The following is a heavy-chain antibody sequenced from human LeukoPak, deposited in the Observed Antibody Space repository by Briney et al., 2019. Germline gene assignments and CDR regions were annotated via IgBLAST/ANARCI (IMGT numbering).Heavy chain of an antibody. CDR2: INPNSGGT. D-gene: IGHD3-22*01. V-gene: IGHV1-2*02. CDR3: ARGVKEPPRYQNYYDSSGYLYFDY. Sequence: ASVKVSCKASGYTFTGYYMHWVRQAPGQGLEWMGWINPNSGGTNYAQKFQGRVTITTDESTSTAYMELSSLRSEDTAVYYCARGVKEPPRYQNYYDSSGYLYFDYWGQGTLVTVSS. J-gene: IGHJ4*02. CDR1: GYTFTGYY.